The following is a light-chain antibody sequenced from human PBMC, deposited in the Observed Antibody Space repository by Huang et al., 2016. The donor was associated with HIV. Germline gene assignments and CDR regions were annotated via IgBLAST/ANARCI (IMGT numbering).Light chain of an antibody. CDR3: QQYNNWPRT. V-gene: IGKV3-15*01. CDR2: GAS. CDR1: QSVSGN. Sequence: IVMTQSQATLSVSPGERVTLSCRASQSVSGNLAWYQQKPGQAPRLLIYGASTRATDTPPRFSGSGSGTEFTLTISSLQSEDFAVFYCQQYNNWPRTFGQGTKVEVK. J-gene: IGKJ1*01.